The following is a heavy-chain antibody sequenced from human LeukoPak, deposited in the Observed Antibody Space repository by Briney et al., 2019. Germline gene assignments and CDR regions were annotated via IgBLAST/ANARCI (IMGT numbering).Heavy chain of an antibody. CDR2: ISGSGGST. CDR1: GFTFSSYG. Sequence: PSGGSLRLSCAASGFTFSSYGMSWVRQAPGKGLEWVSAISGSGGSTYYADSVKDRFTISRDNSKNTLYLQMNSLRAEDTAVYYCAKDPDSGYDHFDYWGQGTLVTVSS. D-gene: IGHD5-12*01. V-gene: IGHV3-23*01. CDR3: AKDPDSGYDHFDY. J-gene: IGHJ4*02.